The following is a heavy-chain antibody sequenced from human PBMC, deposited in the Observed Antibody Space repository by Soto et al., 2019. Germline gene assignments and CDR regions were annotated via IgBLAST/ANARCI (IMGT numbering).Heavy chain of an antibody. V-gene: IGHV4-39*01. CDR1: GGSLSSSSYY. D-gene: IGHD6-13*01. J-gene: IGHJ5*02. Sequence: PSETLSLTCTVSGGSLSSSSYYWGWIRQPPGKGLEWIGSIYYSGSTYYNPSLKSRVTISVDTSKNQFSLKLSSVTAADTAVYYCARMAYSGRWVRAPKDTNWFDPWGQGTLVNVSS. CDR2: IYYSGST. CDR3: ARMAYSGRWVRAPKDTNWFDP.